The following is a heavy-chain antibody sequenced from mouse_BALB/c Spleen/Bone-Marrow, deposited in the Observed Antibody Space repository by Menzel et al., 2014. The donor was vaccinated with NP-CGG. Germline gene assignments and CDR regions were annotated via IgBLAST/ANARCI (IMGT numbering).Heavy chain of an antibody. CDR3: ARLGYYGWFAN. Sequence: EVMLVESGGGLVQPGGSLKLSCAASGFDFSSYWMSWVRQAPGKGLQWIGEINPESNTINYSPSLKDKFITSRDNAKNTLDLQMSKVKSEDAALYCCARLGYYGWFANWGQGLWSLSLQ. D-gene: IGHD2-3*01. CDR1: GFDFSSYW. V-gene: IGHV4-1*02. CDR2: INPESNTI. J-gene: IGHJ3*01.